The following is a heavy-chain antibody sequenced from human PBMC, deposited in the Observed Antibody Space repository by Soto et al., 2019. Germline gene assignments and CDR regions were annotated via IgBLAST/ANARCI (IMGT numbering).Heavy chain of an antibody. V-gene: IGHV1-18*04. CDR3: AVDGLVVYCSSTSCYDYFDY. CDR1: GYTFTSYG. J-gene: IGHJ4*02. D-gene: IGHD2-2*01. Sequence: QVQLVQSGAEVKKPGPSVKVSCKPSGYTFTSYGISWVRQAPGQGLEWMGWISAYNGHTNYAQKLQGRVNLTTDTSTSTAYMELRSVRADESAVYYCAVDGLVVYCSSTSCYDYFDYGGQGTLDTVST. CDR2: ISAYNGHT.